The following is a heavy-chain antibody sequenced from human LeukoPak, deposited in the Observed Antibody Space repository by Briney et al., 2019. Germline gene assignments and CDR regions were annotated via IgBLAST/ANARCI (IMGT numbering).Heavy chain of an antibody. CDR2: ISYDGSNK. D-gene: IGHD4-17*01. CDR1: GFTFSSYG. Sequence: PGGSLRLSCAASGFTFSSYGMHWVRQAPGKGLEWVAVISYDGSNKYYADSVRGRFTISRDNSKNTLYLQMNSLRAEDTAVYYCAKVDYGDYSIDYWGQGTLVTVSS. J-gene: IGHJ4*02. V-gene: IGHV3-30*18. CDR3: AKVDYGDYSIDY.